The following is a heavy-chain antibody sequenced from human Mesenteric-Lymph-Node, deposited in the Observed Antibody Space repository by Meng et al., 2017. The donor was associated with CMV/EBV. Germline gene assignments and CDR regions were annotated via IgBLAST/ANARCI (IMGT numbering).Heavy chain of an antibody. J-gene: IGHJ4*02. CDR1: GFTFSSYA. CDR2: IYSGGSST. CDR3: AKDPSSGVNC. V-gene: IGHV3-23*03. Sequence: GGSLRLSCAASGFTFSSYAMSWVRQAPGKGLEWVSVIYSGGSSTYYVDSVKGRFTISRDNSKNTLYLQMNSLRADDTAVYYCAKDPSSGVNCWGQGTLVTVSS. D-gene: IGHD6-25*01.